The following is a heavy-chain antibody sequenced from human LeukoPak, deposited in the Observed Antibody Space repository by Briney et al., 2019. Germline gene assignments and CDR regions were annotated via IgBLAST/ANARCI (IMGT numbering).Heavy chain of an antibody. CDR3: ARDSPIVGATD. D-gene: IGHD1-26*01. V-gene: IGHV4-39*07. Sequence: SETLSLTCTVSGGSISSSTYYWGWIRQPPGKGLEWIGSILYSGRTYYNPSLKSRVTMSVDTSKNQFSLRWSSVSAADTAVYYCARDSPIVGATDWGQGTLVTVSS. J-gene: IGHJ4*02. CDR1: GGSISSSTYY. CDR2: ILYSGRT.